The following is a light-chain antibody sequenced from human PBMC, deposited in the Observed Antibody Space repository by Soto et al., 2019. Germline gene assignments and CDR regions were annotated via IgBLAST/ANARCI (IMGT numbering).Light chain of an antibody. V-gene: IGLV1-47*01. CDR1: SSNIDKNY. J-gene: IGLJ2*01. CDR2: RND. CDR3: AGWDDGLRGVV. Sequence: QSVLTQPPSASGTPGQRVTISCSGTSSNIDKNYVYWYQHLPGTAPKLLIYRNDQRPSGVPDRFSGSKSGTSASLAILGLRSEDEADYYCAGWDDGLRGVVFGGGTKVTVL.